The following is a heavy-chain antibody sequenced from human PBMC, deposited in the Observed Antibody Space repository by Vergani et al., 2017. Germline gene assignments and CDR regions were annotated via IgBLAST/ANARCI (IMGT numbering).Heavy chain of an antibody. CDR3: VKDNDYDADGPFDL. J-gene: IGHJ2*01. CDR1: GFTFNSYG. Sequence: QVQLVESGGGVVQPGGSLRLSCAASGFTFNSYGMHWVRQAPGKGLEWVSGIDRNYGVKNGNSFEGRFSISRDNAKKAVFLQMNNLRHEDTALYFCVKDNDYDADGPFDLWGRGTLVTVSS. D-gene: IGHD3-16*01. CDR2: IDRNYGV. V-gene: IGHV3-NL1*01.